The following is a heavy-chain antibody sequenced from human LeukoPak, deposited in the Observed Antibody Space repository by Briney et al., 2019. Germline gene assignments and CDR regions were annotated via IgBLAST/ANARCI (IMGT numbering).Heavy chain of an antibody. CDR2: ISAYNGNT. J-gene: IGHJ4*02. V-gene: IGHV1-18*01. CDR3: ARGRGVAVAGTDFDY. D-gene: IGHD6-19*01. CDR1: GYTFTSYG. Sequence: GASVKVSCKASGYTFTSYGISWVRQAPGQGLEWMGWISAYNGNTNYAQKLQGRVTMTTDTSTSTAYMELRSLRSDDTAVYYCARGRGVAVAGTDFDYWGQGTLVTVSS.